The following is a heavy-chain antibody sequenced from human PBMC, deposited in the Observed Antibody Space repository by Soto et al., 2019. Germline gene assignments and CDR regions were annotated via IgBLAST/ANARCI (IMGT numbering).Heavy chain of an antibody. CDR3: ARENGGAGPWGMDV. D-gene: IGHD3-16*01. CDR2: IYHSGST. V-gene: IGHV4-4*02. Sequence: ASETLSLTCAVSGGSISSSNWWSWVRQPPGKGLEWIGEIYHSGSTDYNPSLKSRVTISVDKSKNQFSLKLSSVTAADTAVYYCARENGGAGPWGMDVWGQGTTVTVSS. CDR1: GGSISSSNW. J-gene: IGHJ6*02.